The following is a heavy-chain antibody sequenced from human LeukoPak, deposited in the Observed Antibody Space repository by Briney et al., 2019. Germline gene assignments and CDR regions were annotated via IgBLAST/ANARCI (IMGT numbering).Heavy chain of an antibody. J-gene: IGHJ4*02. CDR1: GGSFSGYY. D-gene: IGHD6-13*01. Sequence: SETLSLTCAVYGGSFSGYYWSWIRQPPGKGLEWIGEINHSGSTNYNPSLKSRVTISVDTSKNQFSLKLSSVTAADTAVYYCARGVAAAPFDYWGQRTLVTVSS. CDR3: ARGVAAAPFDY. V-gene: IGHV4-34*01. CDR2: INHSGST.